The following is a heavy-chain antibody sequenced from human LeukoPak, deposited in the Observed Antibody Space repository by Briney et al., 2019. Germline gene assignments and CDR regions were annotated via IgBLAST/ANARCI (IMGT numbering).Heavy chain of an antibody. D-gene: IGHD4-23*01. CDR2: ISPYNGNT. J-gene: IGHJ3*01. Sequence: ASVKVSCKATGYTFIIHGISWVRQAPGQGLEWMGWISPYNGNTNYAQNLQGRVTMTTDTSTSTVYMELRSLTSDDTAVYYCGRDMSTAVTPISYAFDVWGQGTMVTVSS. CDR3: GRDMSTAVTPISYAFDV. V-gene: IGHV1-18*01. CDR1: GYTFIIHG.